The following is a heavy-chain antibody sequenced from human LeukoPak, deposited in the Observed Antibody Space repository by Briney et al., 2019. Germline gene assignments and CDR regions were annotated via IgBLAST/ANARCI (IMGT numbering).Heavy chain of an antibody. J-gene: IGHJ5*02. Sequence: GGSLRLSCAASGFTFSSYDMHWVRRAPGKGLEWVAGISYDGNSKYSADSVKGRFTISRDNSKNTLYLQMNSLRAEDTAVYYCAKDGGFNYDFWSGPYWFDPWGQGTLVTVSS. D-gene: IGHD3-3*01. V-gene: IGHV3-30*18. CDR1: GFTFSSYD. CDR3: AKDGGFNYDFWSGPYWFDP. CDR2: ISYDGNSK.